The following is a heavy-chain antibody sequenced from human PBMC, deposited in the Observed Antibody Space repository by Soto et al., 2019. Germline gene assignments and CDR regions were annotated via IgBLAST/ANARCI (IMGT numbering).Heavy chain of an antibody. CDR2: INPSGGST. CDR3: ARENRIVVVSYNWFDP. CDR1: GYTFTSYY. D-gene: IGHD2-21*01. J-gene: IGHJ5*02. Sequence: ASVKVSFKASGYTFTSYYMHWVRQAPGQGLEWMGIINPSGGSTSYAQKFQGRVTMTRDTSTSTVYMELSSLRSEDTAVYYCARENRIVVVSYNWFDPWGQGTLVTVSS. V-gene: IGHV1-46*01.